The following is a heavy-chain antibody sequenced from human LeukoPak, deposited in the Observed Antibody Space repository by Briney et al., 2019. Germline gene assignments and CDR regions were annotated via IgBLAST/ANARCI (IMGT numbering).Heavy chain of an antibody. CDR3: VRYSGDNNAFDY. D-gene: IGHD3-10*01. J-gene: IGHJ4*02. V-gene: IGHV1-2*02. CDR1: GYTFTAYY. CDR2: INPISGGT. Sequence: ASVKVSCKASGYTFTAYYMHWVRQAPGQGLEWMGWINPISGGTNYAQKFQGRVTMTRDTSISTAYMELSRLRSDGTAVYYCVRYSGDNNAFDYWGQGALVTVSS.